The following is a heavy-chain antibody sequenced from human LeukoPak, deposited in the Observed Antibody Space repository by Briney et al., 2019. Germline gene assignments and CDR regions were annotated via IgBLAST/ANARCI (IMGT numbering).Heavy chain of an antibody. V-gene: IGHV4-59*01. Sequence: SETLSLTCTVSGGSISSYYWSWIRQPPGKGLEWIGYIYYSGSTNYNPSLKSRVTVSVDTSKNQFSLKLSSVTAADTAVYYCARSHSIWTSFDYWGQGTLVTVSS. CDR3: ARSHSIWTSFDY. CDR2: IYYSGST. J-gene: IGHJ4*02. CDR1: GGSISSYY. D-gene: IGHD3/OR15-3a*01.